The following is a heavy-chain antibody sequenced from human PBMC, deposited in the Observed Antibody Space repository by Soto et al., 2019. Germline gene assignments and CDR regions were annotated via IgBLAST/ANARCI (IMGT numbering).Heavy chain of an antibody. CDR3: ARGRGWRDY. CDR2: MDPNSGNT. CDR1: GYTFTNYD. Sequence: VQLVQSGAEVKKPGASVKVSCKASGYTFTNYDINWVRQAPGQGLEWMGWMDPNSGNTDYAQKFQGRVTITRNNSISTAYLELSSLSSEDTAVYYCARGRGWRDYWGQGTLVTVSS. J-gene: IGHJ4*02. V-gene: IGHV1-8*01. D-gene: IGHD6-19*01.